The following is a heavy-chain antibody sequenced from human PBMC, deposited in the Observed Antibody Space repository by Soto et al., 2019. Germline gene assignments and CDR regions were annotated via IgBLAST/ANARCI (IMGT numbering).Heavy chain of an antibody. V-gene: IGHV6-1*01. CDR1: GDSVSSNSAA. D-gene: IGHD6-13*01. J-gene: IGHJ4*02. CDR2: TYYRSKWYN. CDR3: ARDRWYSTNWYSSSAFDY. Sequence: PSQTLSLTCAISGDSVSSNSAAWNLIRQSPSRGLEWLGRTYYRSKWYNDYAVSVKSRITINSDTSRNQFSLQLNSVTPEDTAVYYCARDRWYSTNWYSSSAFDYWGQGTLVTVSS.